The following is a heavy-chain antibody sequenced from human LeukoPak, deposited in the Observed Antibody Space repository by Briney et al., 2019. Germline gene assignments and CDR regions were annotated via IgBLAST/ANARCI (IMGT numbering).Heavy chain of an antibody. V-gene: IGHV4-30-4*01. CDR1: GGSISSGDYY. D-gene: IGHD6-19*01. J-gene: IGHJ5*02. CDR2: IYYSGST. Sequence: SQTLSLTCTVSGGSISSGDYYWSWIRQPPGKGLEWIGYIYYSGSTNYNPSLKSRVTISVDTSKNQFSLKLSSATAADTAVYYCARGGGYSSGWFLVHNWFDPWGQGTLVTVSS. CDR3: ARGGGYSSGWFLVHNWFDP.